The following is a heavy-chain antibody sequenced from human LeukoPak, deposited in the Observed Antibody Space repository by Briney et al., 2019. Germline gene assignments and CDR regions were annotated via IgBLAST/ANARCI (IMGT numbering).Heavy chain of an antibody. CDR3: AKQRASYGYVFDY. CDR1: GFTFSSFA. Sequence: GGSLRLSCAASGFTFSSFAMSWVRPAPGKGLEWVSSTSGSGGNTYYAYSVKGRFTISRDNFKNTLFLQMNSLRAEDTATYYCAKQRASYGYVFDYWGQGTLVTVSS. V-gene: IGHV3-23*01. J-gene: IGHJ4*02. D-gene: IGHD5-18*01. CDR2: TSGSGGNT.